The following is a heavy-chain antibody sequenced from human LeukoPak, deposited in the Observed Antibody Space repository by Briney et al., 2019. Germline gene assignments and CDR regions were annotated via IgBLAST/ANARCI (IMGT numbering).Heavy chain of an antibody. CDR1: GYTFTGYY. CDR2: INANSGGT. V-gene: IGHV1-2*02. D-gene: IGHD3-10*01. CDR3: ARAPTYYYGSGRRLGDY. Sequence: ASVKVSCKASGYTFTGYYIHWVRQAPGQGLEWMGRINANSGGTNYAQSFQGRVTMTRDTSISTAYMELSRLRSDDAAVYYCARAPTYYYGSGRRLGDYWGQGTLVTVSS. J-gene: IGHJ4*02.